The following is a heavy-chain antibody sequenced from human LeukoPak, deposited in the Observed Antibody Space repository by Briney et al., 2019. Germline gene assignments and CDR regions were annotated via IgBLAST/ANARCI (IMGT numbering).Heavy chain of an antibody. CDR3: ARGYYGSGSYQNYFDY. CDR2: INWNGGST. CDR1: GFTFDDYG. V-gene: IGHV3-20*01. Sequence: GGSLRLSCAASGFTFDDYGMSWVRQAPGKGLEWVSGINWNGGSTGYADSVKGRFTISRDNAKNSLYLQMNSLRAEDTALYHCARGYYGSGSYQNYFDYWGQGTLVTVSS. J-gene: IGHJ4*02. D-gene: IGHD3-10*01.